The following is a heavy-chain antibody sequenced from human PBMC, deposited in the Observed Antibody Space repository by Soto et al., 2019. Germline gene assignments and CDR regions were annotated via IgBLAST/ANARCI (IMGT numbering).Heavy chain of an antibody. Sequence: TLSLTCTVSGGSISSGDYYWSWIRQPPGKGLEWIGYIYYSGSTYYNPSLKSRVTISVDTSKNQFSLKLSSVTAADTAVYYCARVAVTERVYYDFWSGYRYIDYWGQGTLVTVSS. V-gene: IGHV4-30-4*01. CDR2: IYYSGST. J-gene: IGHJ4*02. D-gene: IGHD3-3*01. CDR1: GGSISSGDYY. CDR3: ARVAVTERVYYDFWSGYRYIDY.